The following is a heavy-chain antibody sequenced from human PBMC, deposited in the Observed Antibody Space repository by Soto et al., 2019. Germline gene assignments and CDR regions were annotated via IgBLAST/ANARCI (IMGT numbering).Heavy chain of an antibody. CDR1: GVSISNGDYY. D-gene: IGHD5-18*01. J-gene: IGHJ4*02. CDR2: IYYSENT. Sequence: PSETLSLTCSVSGVSISNGDYYWSWIRQPPGKGLEWIGYIYYSENTYSNPSLKSRVGISGDTSRNQFSLRLSSVTAADTAVYYCARHPGYGLYYFDYWGQGTLVTVSS. CDR3: ARHPGYGLYYFDY. V-gene: IGHV4-30-4*01.